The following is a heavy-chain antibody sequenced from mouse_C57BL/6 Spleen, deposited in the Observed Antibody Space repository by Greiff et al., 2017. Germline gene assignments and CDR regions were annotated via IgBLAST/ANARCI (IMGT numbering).Heavy chain of an antibody. CDR1: GYTFTSYG. CDR2: IYPRSGNT. Sequence: QVQLQQSGAELARPGASVKLSCKASGYTFTSYGISWVKQRPGQGLEWIGEIYPRSGNTYYNEKFKGKATLTADKSSSTAYMELRSLTSEDSAVDFCARYEPAYDSNQDWYFGVWGTGTTVTVAS. CDR3: ARYEPAYDSNQDWYFGV. J-gene: IGHJ1*03. D-gene: IGHD2-5*01. V-gene: IGHV1-81*01.